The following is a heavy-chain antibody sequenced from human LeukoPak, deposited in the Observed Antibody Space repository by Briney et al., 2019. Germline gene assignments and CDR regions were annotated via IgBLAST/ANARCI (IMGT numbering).Heavy chain of an antibody. Sequence: ASVKVSCKASGYTFTSYGISWVRQAPGQGLEWMGWISAYNGNTNYAQKLQGRVTMTTDTSTSTAYMELRSLRSDDTAVYYCARDRIAAAVGSAFDIWGQGTMVTVSS. V-gene: IGHV1-18*01. J-gene: IGHJ3*02. CDR2: ISAYNGNT. CDR3: ARDRIAAAVGSAFDI. D-gene: IGHD6-13*01. CDR1: GYTFTSYG.